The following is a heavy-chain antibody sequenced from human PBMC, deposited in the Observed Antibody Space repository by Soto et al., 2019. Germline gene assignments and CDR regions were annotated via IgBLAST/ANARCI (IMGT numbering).Heavy chain of an antibody. D-gene: IGHD1-26*01. CDR2: IKSKTDGGTT. CDR3: TTASMGRGYYYYMDV. V-gene: IGHV3-15*01. Sequence: GGSLRLSCAASGFTFSNAWMSWVRQAPGKGLEWVGRIKSKTDGGTTDYAAPVKGRFTISRDDSKNTLYLQMNSLKTEDTAVYYCTTASMGRGYYYYMDVWGKGTTVTVSS. CDR1: GFTFSNAW. J-gene: IGHJ6*03.